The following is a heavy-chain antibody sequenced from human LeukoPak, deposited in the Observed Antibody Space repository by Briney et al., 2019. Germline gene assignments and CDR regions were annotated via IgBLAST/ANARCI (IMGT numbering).Heavy chain of an antibody. CDR2: VSPKTGRT. D-gene: IGHD1-1*01. Sequence: GASVLVSCKASGYTFRIHDINWVRQAPGQGLEWVGWVSPKTGRTGYAQEFQGSVYTTTNASLSTAYMELSSLRSDDTAVYFWARGSERNDGWFDPWGEGTLVSVSS. J-gene: IGHJ5*02. CDR3: ARGSERNDGWFDP. V-gene: IGHV1-8*01. CDR1: GYTFRIHD.